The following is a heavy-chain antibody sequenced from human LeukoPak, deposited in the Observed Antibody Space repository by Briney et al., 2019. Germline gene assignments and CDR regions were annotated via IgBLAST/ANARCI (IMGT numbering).Heavy chain of an antibody. CDR3: AKGCGGDCLFDY. J-gene: IGHJ4*02. CDR1: GFTFDDYA. V-gene: IGHV3-43*01. D-gene: IGHD2-21*01. CDR2: ISWDGGST. Sequence: GGSLRLSCAASGFTFDDYAIHWVRQAPGKGLEWVSLISWDGGSTYYADSVKGRFTISRDNSKNSLYLQMNSLRTEDTALYYCAKGCGGDCLFDYWGQGTLVTVSS.